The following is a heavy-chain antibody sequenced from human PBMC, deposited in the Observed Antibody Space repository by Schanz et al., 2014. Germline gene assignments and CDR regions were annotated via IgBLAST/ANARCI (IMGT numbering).Heavy chain of an antibody. V-gene: IGHV1-46*03. CDR1: GYTFISYG. CDR3: ARAPTAYCSDTSCLGTPFDY. CDR2: INPSGGST. J-gene: IGHJ4*02. Sequence: QVQLVQSGAEVKKPGASVKVSCKASGYTFISYGINWVRQAPGQGLEWMGMINPSGGSTTYAQKFQGRVTMTRDTSTSTVYMELSSLRSEDTAVYYCARAPTAYCSDTSCLGTPFDYWGQGTLVTVSS. D-gene: IGHD2-2*01.